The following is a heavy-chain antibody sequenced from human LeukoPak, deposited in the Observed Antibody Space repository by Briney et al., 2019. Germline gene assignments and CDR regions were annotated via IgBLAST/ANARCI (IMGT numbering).Heavy chain of an antibody. Sequence: PGGSLKLSCAASGLTFSNHWMHWVRQAPGKGLVWVSRIYGDGSGTSYADSVKGRFTISRDNAKNTSYLQMDSLRAEDSAVYYCATVFDYWGQGTLVTVSS. CDR2: IYGDGSGT. CDR3: ATVFDY. D-gene: IGHD4-17*01. CDR1: GLTFSNHW. V-gene: IGHV3-74*01. J-gene: IGHJ4*02.